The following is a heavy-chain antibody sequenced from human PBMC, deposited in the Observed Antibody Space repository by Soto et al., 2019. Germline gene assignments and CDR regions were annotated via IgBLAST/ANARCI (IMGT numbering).Heavy chain of an antibody. V-gene: IGHV3-74*01. CDR3: ARFKGYSMSPFDY. J-gene: IGHJ4*02. CDR1: GFTFDYYW. CDR2: LQTDGSHP. D-gene: IGHD6-13*01. Sequence: GGSLRLSCVASGFTFDYYWMHWVRQAPGEGLMWVSRLQTDGSHPDYADSVKGRFTISRDNAKNTLYLQMNNLRAEDTAVYYCARFKGYSMSPFDYWGQGTLVTVSS.